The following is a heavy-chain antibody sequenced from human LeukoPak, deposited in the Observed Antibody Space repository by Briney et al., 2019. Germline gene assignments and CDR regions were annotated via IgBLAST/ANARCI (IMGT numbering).Heavy chain of an antibody. CDR2: INAVNGNT. D-gene: IGHD3-22*01. V-gene: IGHV1-3*03. J-gene: IGHJ4*02. Sequence: GASVKPSCTPSRPPFTSYATNWVSQAPRQRVEWMGWINAVNGNTKYSQKQTRRITITRDTSTSTAYMELSSLRSEDMAVYYCARERRDSSGYSFGIDYWGQGTLVTVSS. CDR3: ARERRDSSGYSFGIDY. CDR1: RPPFTSYA.